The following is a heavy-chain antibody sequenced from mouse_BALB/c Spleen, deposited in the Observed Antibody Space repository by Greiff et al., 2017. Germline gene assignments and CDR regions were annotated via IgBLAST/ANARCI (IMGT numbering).Heavy chain of an antibody. Sequence: QVQLKQSGAELVRPGVSVKISCKGSGYTFTDYAMHWVKQSHAKSLEWIGVISTYYGDASYNQKFKGKATMTVDKSSSTAYMELARLTSEDSAIYYCARGERGYYAMDYWGEGTADTVSS. CDR3: ARGERGYYAMDY. CDR2: ISTYYGDA. CDR1: GYTFTDYA. J-gene: IGHJ4*01. V-gene: IGHV1S137*01.